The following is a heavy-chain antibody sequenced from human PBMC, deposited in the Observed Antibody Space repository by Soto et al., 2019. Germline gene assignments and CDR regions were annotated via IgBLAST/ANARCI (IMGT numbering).Heavy chain of an antibody. Sequence: GSLRLSCAAAGFTFSIYAMSWVRQAPGKGLEWVSAISGSGGSTYYADSVKGRFTISRDNSKNTLYLQMNSLRADDTAVYYCAKATRGGAATLIRDYWGQGTLVTVPS. CDR2: ISGSGGST. CDR1: GFTFSIYA. D-gene: IGHD6-13*01. CDR3: AKATRGGAATLIRDY. J-gene: IGHJ4*02. V-gene: IGHV3-23*01.